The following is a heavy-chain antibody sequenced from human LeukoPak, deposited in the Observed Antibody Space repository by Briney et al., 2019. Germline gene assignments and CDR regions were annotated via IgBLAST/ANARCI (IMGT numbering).Heavy chain of an antibody. CDR1: GYTFTTYG. D-gene: IGHD2-2*01. CDR2: IIPLFGTT. Sequence: ASVKVSCKTSGYTFTTYGLSWVRQAPGQGLEWMGGIIPLFGTTNYAQKFQGRVTISADESTSTAYMELNSLRSEDTAVYYCARVVVVVPIGGLGWFDPWGQGTLVTVSS. J-gene: IGHJ5*02. CDR3: ARVVVVVPIGGLGWFDP. V-gene: IGHV1-69*13.